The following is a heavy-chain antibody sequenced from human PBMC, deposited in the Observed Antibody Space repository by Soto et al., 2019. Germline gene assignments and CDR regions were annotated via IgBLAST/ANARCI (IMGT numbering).Heavy chain of an antibody. CDR3: ARRYGGTFDY. Sequence: SETLSLTCTVSGGSISSYYWSWIRQPPGKGLEWSGYIYYSGSTNYNPSLKSRVTISADTSKNQFSLKLSSVTAADTAVYYCARRYGGTFDYWGQGTLVTVSS. J-gene: IGHJ4*02. CDR1: GGSISSYY. D-gene: IGHD2-15*01. V-gene: IGHV4-59*08. CDR2: IYYSGST.